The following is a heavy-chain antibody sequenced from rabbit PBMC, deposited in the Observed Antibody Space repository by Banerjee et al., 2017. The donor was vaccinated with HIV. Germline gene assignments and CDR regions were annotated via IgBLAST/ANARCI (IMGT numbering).Heavy chain of an antibody. CDR3: ARELTNTLYACNL. V-gene: IGHV1S45*01. D-gene: IGHD4-1*01. CDR1: GFDFSSSYY. J-gene: IGHJ4*01. Sequence: QEQLVESGGGLVQPGGSLKLSCKASGFDFSSSYYMCWVRQAPGKGLEWIACIYAGSSGSTYYASWAKGRFTISKTSSTTVTLQMTSLTAADTATYFCARELTNTLYACNLWGQGTLVTV. CDR2: IYAGSSGST.